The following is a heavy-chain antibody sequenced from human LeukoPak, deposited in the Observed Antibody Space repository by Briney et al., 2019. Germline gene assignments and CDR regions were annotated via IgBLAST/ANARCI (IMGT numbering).Heavy chain of an antibody. CDR1: GYTFTSYG. V-gene: IGHV1-18*01. Sequence: ASVKVSCTASGYTFTSYGISWVRQAPGQGLEWMGWISAYNGNTNYAQKLQGRVTITADESTSTAYMELSSLRSEDTAVYYCASVAASFDYWGQGTLVTVSS. J-gene: IGHJ4*02. CDR2: ISAYNGNT. CDR3: ASVAASFDY. D-gene: IGHD2-15*01.